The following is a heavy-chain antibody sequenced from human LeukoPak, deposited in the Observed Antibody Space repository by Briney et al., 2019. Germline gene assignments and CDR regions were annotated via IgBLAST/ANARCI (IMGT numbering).Heavy chain of an antibody. V-gene: IGHV3-53*01. J-gene: IGHJ4*02. CDR3: ARERGSSGTNNPTIDY. CDR1: GFTVSSNY. CDR2: IYSGGST. Sequence: GGSLRLSCAASGFTVSSNYMSWVRQAPGKGLEWVSVIYSGGSTYYADSVKGRFTISRDNSKNTLYLQMNSLRAEDTAVYYCARERGSSGTNNPTIDYWGQGTLVTVSS. D-gene: IGHD3-22*01.